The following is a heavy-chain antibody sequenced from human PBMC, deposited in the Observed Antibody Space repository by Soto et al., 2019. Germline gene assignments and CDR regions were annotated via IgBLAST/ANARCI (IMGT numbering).Heavy chain of an antibody. Sequence: ASVKVSCKASGGTFSSYAISWVRQAPGQGLEWMGGIIPIFGTANYAQKFQGRVTITADESTSTAYMGLSSLRSEDTAVYYCARVIAAAGDDNWFDPWGQGTLVTVSS. V-gene: IGHV1-69*13. D-gene: IGHD6-13*01. CDR1: GGTFSSYA. CDR3: ARVIAAAGDDNWFDP. J-gene: IGHJ5*02. CDR2: IIPIFGTA.